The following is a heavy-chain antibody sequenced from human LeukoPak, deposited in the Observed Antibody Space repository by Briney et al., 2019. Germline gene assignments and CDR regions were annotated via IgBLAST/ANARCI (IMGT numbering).Heavy chain of an antibody. CDR3: AKDLVGDHGYMDV. CDR2: IKGTSAGGAT. V-gene: IGHV3-15*01. D-gene: IGHD2-15*01. CDR1: GFSFYDAW. Sequence: PGGSLRLSCATSGFSFYDAWLSWVRQAPGKGLEWVGRIKGTSAGGATDYAAPVKGRFTISKDDSKSTLYLQMNSLRAEDTAVYYCAKDLVGDHGYMDVWGKGTTVTVSS. J-gene: IGHJ6*03.